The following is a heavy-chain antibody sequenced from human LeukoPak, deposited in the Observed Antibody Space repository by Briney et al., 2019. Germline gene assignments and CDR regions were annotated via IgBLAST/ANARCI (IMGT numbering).Heavy chain of an antibody. Sequence: KTSETLSLTCTVSGYSISSGYYWGWIRQPPGKGLEWIGSIYHSGSTYYNPSLKSRVTISVDTSKNQFSLKLSSVTAADTAVYYCARKVRSKRVYDSSGYAFDYWGQGTLVTVSS. J-gene: IGHJ4*02. D-gene: IGHD3-22*01. CDR3: ARKVRSKRVYDSSGYAFDY. CDR1: GYSISSGYY. CDR2: IYHSGST. V-gene: IGHV4-38-2*02.